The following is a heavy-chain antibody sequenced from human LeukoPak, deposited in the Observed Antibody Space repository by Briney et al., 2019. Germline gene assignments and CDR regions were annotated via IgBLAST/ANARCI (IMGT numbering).Heavy chain of an antibody. CDR2: INWNGGST. J-gene: IGHJ4*02. V-gene: IGHV3-20*04. Sequence: GGSLRLSCAASGFTFDDYGMSWVRQAPGEGLEWVSGINWNGGSTGYADSVKGRFTISRDNAKNSLYLQMNSLRAEDTALYYCARWYSGSYPFDYWGQGTLVTVSS. CDR3: ARWYSGSYPFDY. D-gene: IGHD1-26*01. CDR1: GFTFDDYG.